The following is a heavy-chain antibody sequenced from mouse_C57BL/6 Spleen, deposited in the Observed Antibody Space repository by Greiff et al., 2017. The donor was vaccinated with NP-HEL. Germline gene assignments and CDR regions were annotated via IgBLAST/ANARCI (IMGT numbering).Heavy chain of an antibody. CDR3: ARKYYGSSGRYYFDY. CDR1: GYTFTDYY. Sequence: EVQLQQSGPELVKPGASVKISCKASGYTFTDYYMNWVKQSHGKSLEWIGDINPNNGGTSYNQKFKGKATLTVDKSSSTAYMELRSLTSEDSAVYYCARKYYGSSGRYYFDYWGQGTTLTVSS. D-gene: IGHD1-1*01. J-gene: IGHJ2*01. V-gene: IGHV1-26*01. CDR2: INPNNGGT.